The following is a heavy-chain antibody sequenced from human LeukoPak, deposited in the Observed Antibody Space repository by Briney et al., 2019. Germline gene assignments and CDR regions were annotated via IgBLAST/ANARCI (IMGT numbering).Heavy chain of an antibody. D-gene: IGHD3-22*01. V-gene: IGHV4-59*12. CDR2: IYYSGST. Sequence: SETLSLTCTVSGGSISSYYWSWIRQPPGKGLEWIGYIYYSGSTNYNPSLKSRVTISVDTSKNQFSLKLSSMTAADTAVYYCARDYYDSSGYFDAFDIWGQGTMVTVSS. CDR3: ARDYYDSSGYFDAFDI. J-gene: IGHJ3*02. CDR1: GGSISSYY.